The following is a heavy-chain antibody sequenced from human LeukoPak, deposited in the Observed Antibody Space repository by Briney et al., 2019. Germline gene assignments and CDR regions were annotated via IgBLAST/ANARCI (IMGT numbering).Heavy chain of an antibody. CDR1: GGSFSGYY. J-gene: IGHJ4*02. CDR2: INHSGST. V-gene: IGHV4-34*01. D-gene: IGHD3-3*01. CDR3: ARRSTYYDFWSGYDY. Sequence: SETLSLTCAVYGGSFSGYYWSWIRQPPGKGLEWIGEINHSGSTNYNPSLKSRVTISVDTSKNQFSLKLSSVTAADTAVYYCARRSTYYDFWSGYDYWGQGTLVTVSS.